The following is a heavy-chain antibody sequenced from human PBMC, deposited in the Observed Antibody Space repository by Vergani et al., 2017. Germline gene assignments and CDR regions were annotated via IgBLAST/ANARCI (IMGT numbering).Heavy chain of an antibody. J-gene: IGHJ6*02. D-gene: IGHD3-10*01. V-gene: IGHV4-38-2*01. CDR3: ARHRGSGGLFPSYDLYGMDV. Sequence: QLQLQESGPGLVKPSETLTLTCDVSDSSIMTNPYWGWFRQSPGKGLEWSGCIPHSGDTPYNSSLKRRVSISIVSSSKFSLSLTAVTAADTAIYYCARHRGSGGLFPSYDLYGMDVWGHGTTVTVSS. CDR2: IPHSGDT. CDR1: DSSIMTNPY.